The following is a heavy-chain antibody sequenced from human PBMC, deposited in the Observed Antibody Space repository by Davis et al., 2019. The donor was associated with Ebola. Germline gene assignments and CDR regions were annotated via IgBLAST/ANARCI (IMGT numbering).Heavy chain of an antibody. D-gene: IGHD3/OR15-3a*01. J-gene: IGHJ4*02. Sequence: GESLKISCAASGFTFSSYAMHWVRQAPGKGLEWVAVISYDGSNKYYADSVKGRFTISRDNSKNTLYLQMNSLRAEDTDVYYCARGWTGEDYWGQGTLVTVSS. V-gene: IGHV3-30-3*01. CDR1: GFTFSSYA. CDR2: ISYDGSNK. CDR3: ARGWTGEDY.